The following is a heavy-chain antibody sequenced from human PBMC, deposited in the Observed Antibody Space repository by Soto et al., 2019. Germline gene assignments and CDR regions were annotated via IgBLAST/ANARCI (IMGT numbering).Heavy chain of an antibody. CDR2: ISSSGSTI. V-gene: IGHV3-11*01. D-gene: IGHD3-3*01. CDR3: AREPYYDFWSGYWPD. CDR1: GFTFSDYY. Sequence: PGGSLRLSCAASGFTFSDYYMSWIRQAPGKGLEWVSYISSSGSTIYYADSVKGRFTISRDNAKNSLYLQMNSLRAEDTAVYYCAREPYYDFWSGYWPDWGQGTLGTSPQ. J-gene: IGHJ4*02.